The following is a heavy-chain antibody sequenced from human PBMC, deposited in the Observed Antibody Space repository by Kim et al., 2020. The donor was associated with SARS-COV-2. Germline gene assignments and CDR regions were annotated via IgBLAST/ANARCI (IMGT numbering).Heavy chain of an antibody. Sequence: GGSLRLSCAASGFIFSSYEMKWVRQAPGKGLEWVSYISSSGSTIYYADSVKGRFTISRDNAKNSLYLQMNSLRVEDTAVYYCARGGEVATIEIWGQGTLGTVSS. CDR2: ISSSGSTI. CDR3: ARGGEVATIEI. J-gene: IGHJ4*02. V-gene: IGHV3-48*03. CDR1: GFIFSSYE. D-gene: IGHD5-12*01.